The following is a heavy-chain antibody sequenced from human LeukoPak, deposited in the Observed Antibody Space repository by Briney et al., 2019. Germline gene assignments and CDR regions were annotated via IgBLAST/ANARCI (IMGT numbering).Heavy chain of an antibody. V-gene: IGHV3-21*01. CDR1: GFTFSSYS. D-gene: IGHD5-18*01. CDR2: ISSSSSYI. Sequence: GGSLRLSCAASGFTFSSYSMNWVRQAPGKGLEWVSSISSSSSYIYYADSVKGRFTISDNAKNSLYLQMNSLRAEDTAVYYCAREGIQLWSALDYWGQGTLVTVSS. CDR3: AREGIQLWSALDY. J-gene: IGHJ4*02.